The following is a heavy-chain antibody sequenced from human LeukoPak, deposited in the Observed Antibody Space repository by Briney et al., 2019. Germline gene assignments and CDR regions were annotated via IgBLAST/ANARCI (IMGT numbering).Heavy chain of an antibody. CDR3: ARDGDSPMVDFDY. CDR1: GYTFTDFY. Sequence: ASVKVSFKTSGYTFTDFYFYWLRQAPGQGLEWVGWIFPRNGDTNYAQKFQDRVTLTRDTSISTAYMELSRLTSDDTVIYYCARDGDSPMVDFDYWGQGTLVTVSS. V-gene: IGHV1-2*02. CDR2: IFPRNGDT. J-gene: IGHJ4*02. D-gene: IGHD5-18*01.